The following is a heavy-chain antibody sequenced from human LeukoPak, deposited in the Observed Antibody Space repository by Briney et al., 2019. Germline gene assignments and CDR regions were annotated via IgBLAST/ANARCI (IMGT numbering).Heavy chain of an antibody. CDR3: ARLYDSSGYFYYYGMDV. D-gene: IGHD3-22*01. V-gene: IGHV3-48*03. CDR2: ISSSGSTI. Sequence: PGGSLRLSCAASGFTFSSYKMNWVRQAPGKGLEWVSYISSSGSTIYYADSVKGRFTISRDNAKNSLYLQMNSLRAEDTAVYYCARLYDSSGYFYYYGMDVWGQGTTVTVSS. CDR1: GFTFSSYK. J-gene: IGHJ6*02.